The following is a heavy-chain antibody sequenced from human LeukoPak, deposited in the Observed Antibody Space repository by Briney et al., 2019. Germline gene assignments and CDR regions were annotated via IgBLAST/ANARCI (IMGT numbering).Heavy chain of an antibody. CDR3: VKGSCSSASCQFDY. D-gene: IGHD2-2*01. CDR2: ISSNGDST. Sequence: PGGSLGLSCSASGFTFSTYTMHWVRQAPGKGLEYVSAISSNGDSTYYADSVKGRFTISRDNSKNTLYLQMSSLRAEDTAVYYCVKGSCSSASCQFDYWGQGTRVTVSS. J-gene: IGHJ4*02. V-gene: IGHV3-64D*09. CDR1: GFTFSTYT.